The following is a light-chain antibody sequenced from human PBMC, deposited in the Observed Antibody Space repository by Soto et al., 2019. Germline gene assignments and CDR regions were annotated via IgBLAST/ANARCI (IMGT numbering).Light chain of an antibody. J-gene: IGKJ1*01. CDR3: QKYNSVPWT. CDR2: KAS. CDR1: QTISSW. V-gene: IGKV1-5*03. Sequence: DIQMTQSPSTLSGSVGDRVTMTCRASQTISSWLAWYQQKQGKAPKLLIYKASTLKSGVPSRFRGSGSGTDCTLPISRLQPEDVETYYCQKYNSVPWTFGQGTKVDIK.